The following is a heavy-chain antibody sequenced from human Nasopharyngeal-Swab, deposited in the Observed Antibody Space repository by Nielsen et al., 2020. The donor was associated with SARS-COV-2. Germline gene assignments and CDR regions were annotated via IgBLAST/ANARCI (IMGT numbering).Heavy chain of an antibody. Sequence: RQAAGKGLEWVSYISSSGNYTNYADSVKGRFTISRDNAKNSLYLQMNSLRAEDTAVYYCARDKRLRGDYVFDYWGQGTLVTVSS. CDR3: ARDKRLRGDYVFDY. V-gene: IGHV3-11*06. J-gene: IGHJ4*02. D-gene: IGHD4-17*01. CDR2: ISSSGNYT.